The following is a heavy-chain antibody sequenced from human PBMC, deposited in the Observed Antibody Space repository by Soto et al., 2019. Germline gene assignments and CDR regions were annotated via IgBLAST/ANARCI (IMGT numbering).Heavy chain of an antibody. CDR3: ATMSGYFEY. CDR2: ITATGDRT. CDR1: GFRFSSYS. D-gene: IGHD3-22*01. J-gene: IGHJ4*02. V-gene: IGHV3-23*01. Sequence: QTGGSLRLSCADSGFRFSSYSMSWVRQTPGKGLEWVAAITATGDRTYYADSVTGRFTISRDNSKKTHYLQMTSLRAEDTAMYYCATMSGYFEYWGQGTPVTVSS.